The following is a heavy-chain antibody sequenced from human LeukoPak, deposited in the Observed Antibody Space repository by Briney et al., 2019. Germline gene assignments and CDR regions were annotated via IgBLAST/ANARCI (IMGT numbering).Heavy chain of an antibody. Sequence: ASVKVSCKATGYTFTGYYMHWVRQAPGQGLEWMGWINPNSGGTNYAQKFQGRVTMTRDTSISTAYMELSRLRSDDTAVYYCARVGDYGDYYYYYMDVWGKGTTVTVSS. J-gene: IGHJ6*03. CDR3: ARVGDYGDYYYYYMDV. V-gene: IGHV1-2*02. CDR1: GYTFTGYY. CDR2: INPNSGGT. D-gene: IGHD4-17*01.